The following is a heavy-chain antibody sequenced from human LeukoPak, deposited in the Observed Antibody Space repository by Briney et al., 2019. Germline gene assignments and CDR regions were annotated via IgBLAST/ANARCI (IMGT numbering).Heavy chain of an antibody. CDR1: GFTFSSYA. Sequence: GGSLRLSCAASGFTFSSYAMSWVRQAPGRGLEWVSTISVTGGSTWYAGSVKGRFTISRDNSKNTLYLQMNSLRAEDTALYYCAKAISCGGGHCYYYFDYWGQGTLVTVSS. CDR3: AKAISCGGGHCYYYFDY. CDR2: ISVTGGST. V-gene: IGHV3-23*01. D-gene: IGHD2-15*01. J-gene: IGHJ4*02.